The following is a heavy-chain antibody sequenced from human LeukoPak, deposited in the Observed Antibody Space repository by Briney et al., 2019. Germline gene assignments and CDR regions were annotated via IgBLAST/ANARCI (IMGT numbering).Heavy chain of an antibody. CDR1: GFTFTSSA. D-gene: IGHD3-10*01. CDR3: AAPRGYYGSGSNYYYYMDV. V-gene: IGHV1-58*01. J-gene: IGHJ6*03. Sequence: SVKVSCKASGFTFTSSAVQWVRQARGQRLEWIGWIVVGSGNTNYAQKFQERVTITRNMSTSTAYMELSSLRSEDTAVYYCAAPRGYYGSGSNYYYYMDVWGKGTTVTVSS. CDR2: IVVGSGNT.